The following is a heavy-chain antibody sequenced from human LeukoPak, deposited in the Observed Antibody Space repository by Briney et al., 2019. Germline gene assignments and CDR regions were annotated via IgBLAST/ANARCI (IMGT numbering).Heavy chain of an antibody. CDR2: ISDSGGSI. CDR1: GFTFSTYA. CDR3: AKGHDTRTATLDY. J-gene: IGHJ4*02. V-gene: IGHV3-23*01. D-gene: IGHD1-1*01. Sequence: QPGGSLRLSCAASGFTFSTYAMNWVRQAPGKGLEWVSAISDSGGSIYYADSVKGRFTISRDNSKNTLYLQMNSLRAGDTAVYYCAKGHDTRTATLDYWGQGTLVTVSS.